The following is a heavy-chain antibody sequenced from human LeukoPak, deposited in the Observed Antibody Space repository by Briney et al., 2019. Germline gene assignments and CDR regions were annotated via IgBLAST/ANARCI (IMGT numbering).Heavy chain of an antibody. D-gene: IGHD2-21*01. Sequence: HPGGSLRLSCAASEFTFSSSSMNWVRQAPEKGLEWVSYISTSGGTIYYADSVKGRFTISRDNAKNSLYLQMDSLRAEDTAVYYCARHIPFDCWGQGTLVTVSS. CDR1: EFTFSSSS. V-gene: IGHV3-48*01. CDR2: ISTSGGTI. CDR3: ARHIPFDC. J-gene: IGHJ4*02.